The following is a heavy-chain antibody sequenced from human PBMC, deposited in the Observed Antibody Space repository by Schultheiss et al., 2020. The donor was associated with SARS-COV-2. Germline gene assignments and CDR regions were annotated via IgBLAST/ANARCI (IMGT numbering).Heavy chain of an antibody. CDR1: GFTFSSYS. CDR3: AKDLYCSGGSCYPDY. Sequence: GGSLRLSCAASGFTFSSYSMSWVRQAPGKGLEWVSYISTTGGTIYYADSVKGRFTISRDNAKNSLSLQMNSLRAEDTAVYYCAKDLYCSGGSCYPDYWGQGTLVTVSS. J-gene: IGHJ4*02. CDR2: ISTTGGTI. V-gene: IGHV3-48*04. D-gene: IGHD2-15*01.